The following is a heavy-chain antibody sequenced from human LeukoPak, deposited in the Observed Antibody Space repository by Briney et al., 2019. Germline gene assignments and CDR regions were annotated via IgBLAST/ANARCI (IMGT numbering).Heavy chain of an antibody. D-gene: IGHD2-15*01. CDR3: ARVVVVAATYWFDP. CDR2: IYYSGST. CDR1: GGSISSYY. V-gene: IGHV4-59*01. J-gene: IGHJ5*02. Sequence: SETLSLTCTVSGGSISSYYWSWIRQPPGKGLEWIGYIYYSGSTNYNPSLKSRVTISVDTSKNQFSLKLSSVTAADTAVYYCARVVVVAATYWFDPWGQGTLVTVSS.